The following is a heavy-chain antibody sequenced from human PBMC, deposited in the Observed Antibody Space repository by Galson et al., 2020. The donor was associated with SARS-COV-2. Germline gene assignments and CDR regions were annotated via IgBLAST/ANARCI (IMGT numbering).Heavy chain of an antibody. Sequence: ASVKVSCKVSGNTLTELSMHWVRQAHGKGLEWMGAFDHEDGETINAQKFQGRVTLTEDTSTDTAYMELSSLRSEDTAIYYCATGTKRPDFFDSWGQGTLVTVSS. CDR1: GNTLTELS. D-gene: IGHD3-3*01. V-gene: IGHV1-24*01. J-gene: IGHJ4*02. CDR3: ATGTKRPDFFDS. CDR2: FDHEDGET.